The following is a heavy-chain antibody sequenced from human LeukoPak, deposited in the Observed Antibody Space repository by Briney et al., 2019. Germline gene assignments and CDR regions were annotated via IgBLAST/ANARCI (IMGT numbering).Heavy chain of an antibody. J-gene: IGHJ4*02. V-gene: IGHV3-30*03. CDR2: ISFDGKVS. Sequence: GGSLRLSCAASGFTFDRYGMHWVRQAPGKGLEWVAVISFDGKVSYYADSVKGRFAISRDNSKNTLYLQMNSLRAEDTAVYYCARGALGVVVPAATFDYWGQGALVTVSS. CDR3: ARGALGVVVPAATFDY. D-gene: IGHD2-2*01. CDR1: GFTFDRYG.